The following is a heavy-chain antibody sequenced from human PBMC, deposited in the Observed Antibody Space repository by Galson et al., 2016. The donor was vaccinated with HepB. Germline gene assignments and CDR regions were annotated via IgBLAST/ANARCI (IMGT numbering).Heavy chain of an antibody. CDR3: ARGRGVAAPRRFDP. D-gene: IGHD6-6*01. CDR1: GFTFSDYY. V-gene: IGHV4-34*01. J-gene: IGHJ5*02. CDR2: IYHSGST. Sequence: LRLSCAASGFTFSDYYMSWIRQAPGKGLEWIGYIYHSGSTYYNPSLKSRVTISVDKSKNQFSLKLTSVTAADTAVYYCARGRGVAAPRRFDPWGQGILVTVSS.